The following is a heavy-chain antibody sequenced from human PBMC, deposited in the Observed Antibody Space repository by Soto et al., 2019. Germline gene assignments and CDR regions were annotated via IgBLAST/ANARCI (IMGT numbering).Heavy chain of an antibody. Sequence: SETLSLTCAVYGGSFSGYYWSWIRQPPGKGLEWIGEINHSGSTNYNPSLKSRVTISVDTSKNQFSLKLSSVTAADTAVYYCARLGGEEIYQLLSRHFDYWGQGTLVTVSS. CDR3: ARLGGEEIYQLLSRHFDY. V-gene: IGHV4-34*01. J-gene: IGHJ4*02. CDR1: GGSFSGYY. D-gene: IGHD2-2*01. CDR2: INHSGST.